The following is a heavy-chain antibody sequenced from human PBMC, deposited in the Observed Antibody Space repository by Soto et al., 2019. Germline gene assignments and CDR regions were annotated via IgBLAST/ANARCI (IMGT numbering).Heavy chain of an antibody. CDR1: GGSISSYY. J-gene: IGHJ4*02. V-gene: IGHV4-59*08. Sequence: PSETLSLTCTVSGGSISSYYWSWIRQPPGKGLEWIGYIYYSGSTNYNPSLKSRVTISVDTSKNPFSLKLSSVTAADTAVYYCARRWGATFDFWGQGTLVTVSS. D-gene: IGHD1-26*01. CDR2: IYYSGST. CDR3: ARRWGATFDF.